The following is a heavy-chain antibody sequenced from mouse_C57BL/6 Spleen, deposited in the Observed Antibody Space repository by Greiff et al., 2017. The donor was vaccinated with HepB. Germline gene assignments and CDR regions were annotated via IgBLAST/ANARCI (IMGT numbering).Heavy chain of an antibody. J-gene: IGHJ1*03. D-gene: IGHD1-1*01. V-gene: IGHV1-81*01. Sequence: QVQLQQSGAELARPGASVKLSCKASGYTFTSYGISWVKQSTGQGLEWIGEIYPRSGNTYYNEKFKGKATLTADKSSSTAYMELRSLTSEDSAVYFCARPNYYGSPYWYFDVWGTGTTVTVSS. CDR3: ARPNYYGSPYWYFDV. CDR1: GYTFTSYG. CDR2: IYPRSGNT.